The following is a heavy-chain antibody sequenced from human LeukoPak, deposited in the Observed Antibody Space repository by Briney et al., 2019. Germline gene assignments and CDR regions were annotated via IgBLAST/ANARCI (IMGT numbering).Heavy chain of an antibody. J-gene: IGHJ1*01. Sequence: SETLSLTCTVSGGSISSYYWSWIRQPAGKGLEWIGRIYTSGSTNYNPSLKSRVTMSVDTSKNQFSLKLSSVTAADTAVYYCARAEVGASWYPEYFQHWGQGTLVTVSS. V-gene: IGHV4-4*07. D-gene: IGHD6-13*01. CDR3: ARAEVGASWYPEYFQH. CDR2: IYTSGST. CDR1: GGSISSYY.